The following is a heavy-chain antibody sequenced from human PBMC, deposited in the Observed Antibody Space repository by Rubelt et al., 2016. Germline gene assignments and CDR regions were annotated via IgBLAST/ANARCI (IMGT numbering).Heavy chain of an antibody. CDR2: IYYSGST. CDR1: GGSISSSSYY. V-gene: IGHV4-61*05. CDR3: ARDQNWFDP. Sequence: QLQLQESGPGLVKPSETLSLTCTVSGGSISSSSYYWGWIRQPPGKGLEWIGYIYYSGSTDYNPSLKSRVTNSVDTSKNQFSLKLSSVTAADTAVYYCARDQNWFDPWGQGTLVTVSS. J-gene: IGHJ5*02.